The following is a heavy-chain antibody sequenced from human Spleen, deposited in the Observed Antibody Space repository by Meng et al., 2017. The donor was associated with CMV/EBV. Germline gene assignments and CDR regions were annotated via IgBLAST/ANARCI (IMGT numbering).Heavy chain of an antibody. CDR2: ISAYSHDT. D-gene: IGHD2-21*01. CDR3: ARGEGRYCGGDCYSYYYYGMDV. CDR1: AYTFTSYG. V-gene: IGHV1-18*01. Sequence: ASVKVSCKASAYTFTSYGISWVRQAPGQGLEWMGWISAYSHDTEYAEKFQGRLTLTTDTSTSTAYMELRSLRSDDTAVYYCARGEGRYCGGDCYSYYYYGMDVWGQGTTVTVSS. J-gene: IGHJ6*02.